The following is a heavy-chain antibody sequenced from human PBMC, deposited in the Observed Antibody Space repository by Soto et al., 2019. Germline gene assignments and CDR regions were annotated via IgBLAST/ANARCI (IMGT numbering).Heavy chain of an antibody. CDR2: INNSGST. Sequence: QVQLQQWGAGLLKPSETLSLTCAVYGGSFSGYYWSWIRQHPGKGLEWIGEINNSGSTNYNPSLKSRVTISVDTSKNQFSLKLSSVTAADTAVYYCARGYYYDSSGYYYGIDYWGQGTLVTVSS. J-gene: IGHJ4*02. CDR1: GGSFSGYY. CDR3: ARGYYYDSSGYYYGIDY. D-gene: IGHD3-22*01. V-gene: IGHV4-34*01.